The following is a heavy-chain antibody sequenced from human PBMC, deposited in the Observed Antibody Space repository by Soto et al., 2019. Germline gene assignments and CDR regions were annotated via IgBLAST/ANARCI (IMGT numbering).Heavy chain of an antibody. D-gene: IGHD5-18*01. J-gene: IGHJ4*02. V-gene: IGHV1-69*01. CDR3: ATPAEPLDTAMLEGLAH. Sequence: QVQLVQSGAEVKKPGSSVKVSCKASGGTFSNTAFIWVRQAPGQGLEWVGGIIAIFGAPNYAQKFQGRLMIGADDFASKAYMELNTLTSEDTAVYYCATPAEPLDTAMLEGLAHWGQGTLVTVSS. CDR1: GGTFSNTA. CDR2: IIAIFGAP.